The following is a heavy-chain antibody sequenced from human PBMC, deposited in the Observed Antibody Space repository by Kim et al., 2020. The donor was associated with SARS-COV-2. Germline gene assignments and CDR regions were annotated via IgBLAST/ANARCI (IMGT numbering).Heavy chain of an antibody. J-gene: IGHJ6*02. CDR2: ISSSSSYI. CDR1: GFTFSSYS. D-gene: IGHD3-22*01. V-gene: IGHV3-21*01. Sequence: GGSLRLSCAASGFTFSSYSMNWVRQAPGKGLEWVSSISSSSSYIYYADSVKGRFTISRDNAKNSLYLQMNSLRAEDTAVYYCARDRSLLGTMIVVVTTNYYYYGMDVWGQGTTVTVSS. CDR3: ARDRSLLGTMIVVVTTNYYYYGMDV.